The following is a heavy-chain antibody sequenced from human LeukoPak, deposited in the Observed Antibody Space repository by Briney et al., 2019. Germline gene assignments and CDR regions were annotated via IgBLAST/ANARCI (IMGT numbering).Heavy chain of an antibody. CDR3: ARDRSQVTAYDEALDF. D-gene: IGHD2-21*02. V-gene: IGHV3-48*03. Sequence: GGSLRLSCASSGFTFRSYEFNWVRQAPGKGLEWVSYISDIGTTQHYADSVKGRFIISRDNAENSLYLQMNSLTAEDTAVYYCARDRSQVTAYDEALDFWGQGTMVIVSS. J-gene: IGHJ3*01. CDR1: GFTFRSYE. CDR2: ISDIGTTQ.